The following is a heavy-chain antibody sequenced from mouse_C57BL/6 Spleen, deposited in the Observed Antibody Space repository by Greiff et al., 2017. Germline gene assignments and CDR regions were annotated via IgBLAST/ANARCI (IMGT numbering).Heavy chain of an antibody. J-gene: IGHJ1*03. V-gene: IGHV1-9*01. Sequence: QVQLKESGAELMKPGASVKLSCKATGYTFTGYWIEWVKQRPGHGLEWIGEILPGSGSTNYNEKFKGKATFTADTSSNTAYMQLSSLTTADSAIYYCASITTVVAKDNWYFDVWGTGTTVTVSS. D-gene: IGHD1-1*01. CDR3: ASITTVVAKDNWYFDV. CDR1: GYTFTGYW. CDR2: ILPGSGST.